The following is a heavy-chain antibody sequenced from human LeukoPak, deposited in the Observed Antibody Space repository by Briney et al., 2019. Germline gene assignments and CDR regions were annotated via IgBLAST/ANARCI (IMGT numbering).Heavy chain of an antibody. D-gene: IGHD3-10*01. CDR1: GGSISSYY. J-gene: IGHJ4*02. V-gene: IGHV4-59*01. CDR3: ARAGGSGLFDY. CDR2: IYYSGST. Sequence: PLETLSLTCTVSGGSISSYYWSWLRQPPGKGLEWIGYIYYSGSTNYNPSLKSRVTISVDTSKNQFSLRLSSVTAADTAVYYCARAGGSGLFDYWGQGTLVTVSS.